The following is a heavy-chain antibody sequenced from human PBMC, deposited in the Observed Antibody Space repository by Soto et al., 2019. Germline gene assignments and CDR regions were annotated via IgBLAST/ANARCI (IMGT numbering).Heavy chain of an antibody. V-gene: IGHV3-30*18. J-gene: IGHJ3*02. Sequence: GGSLRLSCAASGFTFSSYGMHWVRQAPGKGLEWVAVISYDGRITYYADSVKGRFTISRDNSKNMLYLQMNSLRAEDTAVYYCAKDEGPGIGYCSGGSCYPEAFDIWGQGTMVTVS. D-gene: IGHD2-15*01. CDR2: ISYDGRIT. CDR1: GFTFSSYG. CDR3: AKDEGPGIGYCSGGSCYPEAFDI.